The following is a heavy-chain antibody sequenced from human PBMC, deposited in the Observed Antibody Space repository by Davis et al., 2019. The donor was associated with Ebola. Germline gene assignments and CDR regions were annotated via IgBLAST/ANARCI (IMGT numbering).Heavy chain of an antibody. CDR2: IGRTSIDM. D-gene: IGHD4-17*01. V-gene: IGHV3-21*01. CDR3: VAGDNRGY. J-gene: IGHJ4*02. Sequence: GESLKISCRDSGFSFSSYTMNWVRQAPGKGLEWISSIGRTSIDMYYAQSVQGRFTISRDNAKNSLFLQMSSLRAKDTALYYCVAGDNRGYWGQGTLVTVSS. CDR1: GFSFSSYT.